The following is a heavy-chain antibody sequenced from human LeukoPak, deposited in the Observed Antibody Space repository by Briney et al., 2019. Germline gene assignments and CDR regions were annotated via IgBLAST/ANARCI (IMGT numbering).Heavy chain of an antibody. D-gene: IGHD4-17*01. Sequence: ASVKVSCQPSGYTFSDFYLHWVRQAPGQGLEWMGWLNPYTGATITAQRFQGRVTLTWDTSIATGFMELTSLRSDDTAVYYCVTATVTHTRDPWGQRTLVTLCS. CDR3: VTATVTHTRDP. J-gene: IGHJ5*02. CDR2: LNPYTGAT. V-gene: IGHV1-2*02. CDR1: GYTFSDFY.